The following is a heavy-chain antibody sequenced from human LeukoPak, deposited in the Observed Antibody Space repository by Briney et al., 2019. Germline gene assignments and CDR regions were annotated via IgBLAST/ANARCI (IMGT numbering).Heavy chain of an antibody. D-gene: IGHD4-17*01. CDR3: ARGHGDYYPGNYVAY. Sequence: GGSLRLSCVASGFPFSNYDMTWVRQAPGKGLEWVSSIRGSGATAFYADSVTGRFTISRDNSNNTLSLQMNSLRVDDTAIYYCARGHGDYYPGNYVAYWGQGAQVTVSS. CDR1: GFPFSNYD. V-gene: IGHV3-23*01. CDR2: IRGSGATA. J-gene: IGHJ4*02.